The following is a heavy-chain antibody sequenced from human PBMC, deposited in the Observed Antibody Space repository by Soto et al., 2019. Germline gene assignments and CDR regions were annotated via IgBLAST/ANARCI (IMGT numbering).Heavy chain of an antibody. CDR1: GFTLSSYV. J-gene: IGHJ3*02. D-gene: IGHD3-10*01. V-gene: IGHV3-23*01. CDR3: ARDFGREILPRYAFNI. Sequence: GGSLRLSCAASGFTLSSYVMSWVRQAPGKGLEWVSSIIGSGVGTYYTDSVKGRFIISRDNSKNSLWLHMNSLRAEDTAVYYCARDFGREILPRYAFNIWGQGT. CDR2: IIGSGVGT.